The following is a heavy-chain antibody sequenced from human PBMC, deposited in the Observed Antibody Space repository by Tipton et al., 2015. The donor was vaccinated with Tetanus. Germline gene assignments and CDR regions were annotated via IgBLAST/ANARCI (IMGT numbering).Heavy chain of an antibody. CDR1: RGPISSYY. CDR3: ARSNFAYSKKGAFDY. D-gene: IGHD2-21*01. J-gene: IGHJ4*02. Sequence: LRLSCTVSRGPISSYYWSWIRQPAGKGLEWIGHIFHSGSTNYNPSLKSRVTMSIDTSERQFSLKLTSVTAADTAVYYCARSNFAYSKKGAFDYWGQGTLVTVSS. CDR2: IFHSGST. V-gene: IGHV4-4*07.